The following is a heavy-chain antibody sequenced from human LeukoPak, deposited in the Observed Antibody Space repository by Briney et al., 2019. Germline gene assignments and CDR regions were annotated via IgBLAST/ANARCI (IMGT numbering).Heavy chain of an antibody. CDR2: IYYSGST. CDR3: ARHVGGSSWSD. D-gene: IGHD6-13*01. V-gene: IGHV4-39*01. J-gene: IGHJ4*02. CDR1: GFTFSSYA. Sequence: KTGGSLRLSCAASGFTFSSYAMSWVRQAPGKGLEWIGSIYYSGSTYYNPSLKSRVTISVDTSKNQFSLKLSSVTAADTAVYYCARHVGGSSWSDWGQGTLVTVSS.